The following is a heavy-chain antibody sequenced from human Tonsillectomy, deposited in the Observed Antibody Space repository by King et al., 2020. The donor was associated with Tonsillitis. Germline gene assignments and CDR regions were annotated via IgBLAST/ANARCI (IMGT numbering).Heavy chain of an antibody. CDR2: INHSGST. CDR1: GGSFSGYY. D-gene: IGHD3-3*01. Sequence: VQLQQWGAGLLKPSETLSLTCAVYGGSFSGYYWSWIRQPPGKGLEWIGEINHSGSTNYNPSLKSRVTISVDTPKNQFSLKLSSVTAADTAVYYCARGRGSVLRFLEWLLSDAFDIWGQGTMVTVSS. J-gene: IGHJ3*02. CDR3: ARGRGSVLRFLEWLLSDAFDI. V-gene: IGHV4-34*01.